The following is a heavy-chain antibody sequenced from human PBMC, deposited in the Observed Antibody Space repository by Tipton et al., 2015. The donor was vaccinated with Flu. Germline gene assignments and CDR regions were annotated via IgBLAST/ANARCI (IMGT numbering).Heavy chain of an antibody. J-gene: IGHJ4*02. CDR2: INPVNGVP. CDR3: ARELIADGNFEF. CDR1: GNIATGYV. V-gene: IGHV1-2*02. D-gene: IGHD3-9*01. Sequence: QVQLVQSGAEVKKPGASVKVSCKASGNIATGYVIHWVRQAPGQGLEWLGWINPVNGVPNYAQEFRGRVTVTHDTSINTAYMELTWLTFDDTAVYYCARELIADGNFEFWGQGTLVTVSS.